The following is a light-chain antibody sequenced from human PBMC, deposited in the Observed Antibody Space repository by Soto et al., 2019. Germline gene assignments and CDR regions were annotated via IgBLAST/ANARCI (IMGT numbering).Light chain of an antibody. CDR1: QSISRY. V-gene: IGKV1-39*01. Sequence: DIQMTQSPSSLSASVGDRVTITCRASQSISRYLNWYQQKPGKAPKLLIYAASTLQSGVPSRFSGSGSGTDFTLTISSLQPEDFATYYCQQSYSSPPITFGQGTRLEMK. J-gene: IGKJ5*01. CDR3: QQSYSSPPIT. CDR2: AAS.